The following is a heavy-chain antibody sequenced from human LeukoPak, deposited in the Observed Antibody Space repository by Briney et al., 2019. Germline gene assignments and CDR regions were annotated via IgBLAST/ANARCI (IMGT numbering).Heavy chain of an antibody. CDR1: GGTFSSYA. J-gene: IGHJ5*02. D-gene: IGHD3-22*01. Sequence: ASAKVSCKASGGTFSSYAISWVRQAPGQGLEWMGGIIPIFGTANYAQKFQGRVTITTDESTSTAYMELSSLRSEDTAVYYCARVLDSSGYLNWFDPWGQGTLVTVSS. V-gene: IGHV1-69*05. CDR2: IIPIFGTA. CDR3: ARVLDSSGYLNWFDP.